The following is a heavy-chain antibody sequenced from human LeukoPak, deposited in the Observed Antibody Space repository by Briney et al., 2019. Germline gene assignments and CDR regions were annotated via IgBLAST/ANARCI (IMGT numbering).Heavy chain of an antibody. CDR2: ISWNSGHK. V-gene: IGHV3-9*01. D-gene: IGHD5-18*01. Sequence: PGGSLRLSCAASGFTFDDYAMHWVRHAPGKGLEWVSGISWNSGHKGYADSVKGRFTISRDNAKNSLYLQMNSLRAEDTAVYYCARAADSYGYGVDYWGQGTLVTVSS. CDR1: GFTFDDYA. J-gene: IGHJ4*02. CDR3: ARAADSYGYGVDY.